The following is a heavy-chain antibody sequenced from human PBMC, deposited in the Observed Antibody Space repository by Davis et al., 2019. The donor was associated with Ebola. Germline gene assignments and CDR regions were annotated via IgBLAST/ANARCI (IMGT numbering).Heavy chain of an antibody. D-gene: IGHD6-6*01. CDR1: GGSFSGYY. V-gene: IGHV4-34*01. CDR2: INHSGST. CDR3: ASEYSSSSRYCYYYGMDV. Sequence: PGGSLRLSCAVYGGSFSGYYWSWIRQPPGKGLEWIGEINHSGSTNYNPSLKSRVTISVDTSKNQFSLKLSSVTAADTAVYYCASEYSSSSRYCYYYGMDVWGQGTTVTVSS. J-gene: IGHJ6*02.